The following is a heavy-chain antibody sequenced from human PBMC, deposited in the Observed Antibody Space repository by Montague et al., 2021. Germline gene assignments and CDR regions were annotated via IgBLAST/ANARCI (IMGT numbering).Heavy chain of an antibody. V-gene: IGHV1-46*01. CDR2: INPSSGST. J-gene: IGHJ4*02. D-gene: IGHD6-25*01. Sequence: SVMVSGKASGYSFTDYYLHWVRQAPGQGFEWMGRINPSSGSTRYAQKFQCRITMTRDTSTATVFMELSGLRSGETAVYYCAKEWGFESYDSSGFVDWGQGTLVTVS. CDR1: GYSFTDYY. CDR3: AKEWGFESYDSSGFVD.